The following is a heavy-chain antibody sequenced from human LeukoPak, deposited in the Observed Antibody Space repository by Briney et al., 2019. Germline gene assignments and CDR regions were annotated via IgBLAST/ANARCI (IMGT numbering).Heavy chain of an antibody. CDR3: ARGGSTLHSAGGHDIEFYYYYYMDV. D-gene: IGHD3-9*01. V-gene: IGHV4-34*01. J-gene: IGHJ6*03. CDR2: INHSGST. CDR1: GGSFSGYY. Sequence: SETLSLTCAVYGGSFSGYYWSWIRQPPGKGLEWIGEINHSGSTNYNPSLKSRVTISVDTSKNQFSLKLYSVTAADTAVYYCARGGSTLHSAGGHDIEFYYYYYMDVWGKGATVTISS.